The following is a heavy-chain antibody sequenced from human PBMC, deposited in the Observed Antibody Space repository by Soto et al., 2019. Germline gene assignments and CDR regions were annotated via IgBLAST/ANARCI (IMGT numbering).Heavy chain of an antibody. Sequence: ASVKVSCKASGYTFTSYDINWVRQATGQGLEWLGWMNPNSGNTGYAQRFQGRVTMTRNTSISTAYMELSSLRSEDTAVYYCARTYCGGDCYRWFDPWGQGTLVTVSS. J-gene: IGHJ5*02. CDR1: GYTFTSYD. CDR2: MNPNSGNT. V-gene: IGHV1-8*01. D-gene: IGHD2-21*02. CDR3: ARTYCGGDCYRWFDP.